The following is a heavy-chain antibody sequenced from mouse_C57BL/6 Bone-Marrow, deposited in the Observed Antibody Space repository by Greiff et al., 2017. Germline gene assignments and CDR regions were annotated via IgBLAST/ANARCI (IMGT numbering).Heavy chain of an antibody. CDR3: TRGKEGLDY. CDR1: GYTFTDYE. CDR2: IDPETGGT. V-gene: IGHV1-15*01. D-gene: IGHD2-2*01. Sequence: QVQLQQSGAELVRPGASVTLSCKASGYTFTDYEMHWVKQTPVHGLEWIGAIDPETGGTAYNQKFKGKAILTADKSSSTAYMELRSLTSEDSAVYYCTRGKEGLDYGGQGTTLTVSS. J-gene: IGHJ2*01.